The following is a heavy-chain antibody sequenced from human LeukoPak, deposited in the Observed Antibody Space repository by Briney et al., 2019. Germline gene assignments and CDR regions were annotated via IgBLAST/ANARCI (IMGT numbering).Heavy chain of an antibody. D-gene: IGHD2-2*01. CDR1: GFTFSSYA. J-gene: IGHJ4*02. V-gene: IGHV3-21*01. CDR2: ISASGGYT. Sequence: GGSLRLSCAASGFTFSSYAMHWVRQAPGKGLEWVSGISASGGYTYYADSVKGRFTISRDNAKNSLYLQMNSLRAEDTAVYYCARKYCSTTSCLFDNWGQGTLVTVSS. CDR3: ARKYCSTTSCLFDN.